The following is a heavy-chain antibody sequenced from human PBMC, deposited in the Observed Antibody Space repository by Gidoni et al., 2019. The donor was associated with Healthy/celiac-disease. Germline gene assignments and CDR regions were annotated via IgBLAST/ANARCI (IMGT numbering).Heavy chain of an antibody. D-gene: IGHD1-26*01. V-gene: IGHV4-38-2*02. CDR3: ARGGARWREAFDI. CDR2: IYHSGST. J-gene: IGHJ3*02. CDR1: GYSISSGYY. Sequence: QVQLQESGPGLVKPSETLSLPCTVSGYSISSGYYWGWIRQPPGKGLEWIGGIYHSGSTYYNPSLKSRVTISVDTSKNQFSLKLSSVTAADTAVYYCARGGARWREAFDIWGQGTMVTVSS.